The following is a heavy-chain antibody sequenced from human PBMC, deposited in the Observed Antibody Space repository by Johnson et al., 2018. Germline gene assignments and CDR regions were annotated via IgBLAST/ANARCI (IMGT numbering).Heavy chain of an antibody. V-gene: IGHV3-33*01. J-gene: IGHJ6*02. D-gene: IGHD6-6*01. Sequence: QVQLQESGGGVVQXGTSLRLSCIASGFTFSDHGFFWVRQAPGKGLEGVAVIWYDGSKKYYADSVKGRFSVSREDSKNTLYPQMSSLRAEDTAVYYCARDAARARLDVWGQGATVTVSS. CDR3: ARDAARARLDV. CDR2: IWYDGSKK. CDR1: GFTFSDHG.